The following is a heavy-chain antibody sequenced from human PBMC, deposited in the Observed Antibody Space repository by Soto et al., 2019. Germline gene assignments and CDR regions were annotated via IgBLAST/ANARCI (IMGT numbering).Heavy chain of an antibody. D-gene: IGHD6-13*01. V-gene: IGHV3-23*01. CDR3: AKDLIGSSWYGGFDNWFDP. CDR2: ISGSGGST. CDR1: GFTFSSYA. Sequence: GGSLRLSCAASGFTFSSYAMSWVRQAPGKGLEWVSAISGSGGSTYYADSVKGRFTISRDNSKNTLYLQMNSLRAEDTAVYYCAKDLIGSSWYGGFDNWFDPWGQGTQVTVSS. J-gene: IGHJ5*02.